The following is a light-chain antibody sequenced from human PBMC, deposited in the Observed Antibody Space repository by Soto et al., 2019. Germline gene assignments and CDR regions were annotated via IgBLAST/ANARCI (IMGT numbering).Light chain of an antibody. Sequence: EIVLTQSPGTLSLSPGERATLSCRASQSVSSTYFAWLQQKAGQAPRLLIQGANRATGIPDRFSGSGSGTDFTLTISRMEPEDFAVYYCQQYGSSSWTFGQGTKVEIK. J-gene: IGKJ1*01. V-gene: IGKV3-20*01. CDR1: QSVSSTY. CDR3: QQYGSSSWT. CDR2: GA.